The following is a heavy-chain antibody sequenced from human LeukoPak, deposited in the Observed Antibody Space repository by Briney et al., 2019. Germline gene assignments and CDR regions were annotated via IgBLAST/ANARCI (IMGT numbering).Heavy chain of an antibody. CDR3: AKTMGAKDHDY. V-gene: IGHV3-48*01. J-gene: IGHJ4*02. CDR1: GFTFNSHA. D-gene: IGHD1-26*01. Sequence: GGSLSLSCATSGFTFNSHAMTWVRQAPGKGLEWVSYISSSSSTIYYADSVKGRFTISRDNAKNSLYLQMNSLRAEDTAVYYCAKTMGAKDHDYWGQGTLVTVSS. CDR2: ISSSSSTI.